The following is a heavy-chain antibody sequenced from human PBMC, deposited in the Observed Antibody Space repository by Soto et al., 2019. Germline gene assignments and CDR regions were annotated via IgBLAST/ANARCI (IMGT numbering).Heavy chain of an antibody. CDR1: GGSFSGYY. V-gene: IGHV4-34*01. CDR3: ARDRLVLGYYYYGMDV. Sequence: QVQLQQWGAGLLKPSETLSLTCAVYGGSFSGYYWSWIRQPPGKGLEWIGEINHSGSTNYNPSLKSRVTISVDTSKNQFSLKLSSVTAADTAVYYCARDRLVLGYYYYGMDVWGQGTTVTVSS. J-gene: IGHJ6*02. CDR2: INHSGST. D-gene: IGHD6-19*01.